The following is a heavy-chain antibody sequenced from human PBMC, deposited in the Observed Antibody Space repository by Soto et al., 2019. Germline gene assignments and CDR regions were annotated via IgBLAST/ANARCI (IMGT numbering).Heavy chain of an antibody. CDR1: GGSFSGYY. J-gene: IGHJ5*02. D-gene: IGHD2-15*01. CDR3: ARRPIVAVVARRIGGFDP. CDR2: INHSGST. V-gene: IGHV4-34*01. Sequence: SETLSLTCAVYGGSFSGYYWSWIRQSPGKWLEWIGEINHSGSTNYNPSLKSRVTISVDTSKNQFSLKLSSVTAADTAVYYCARRPIVAVVARRIGGFDPWGQGTLVTVSS.